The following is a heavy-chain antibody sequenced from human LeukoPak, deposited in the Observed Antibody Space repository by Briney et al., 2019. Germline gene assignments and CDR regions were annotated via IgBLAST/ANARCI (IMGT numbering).Heavy chain of an antibody. J-gene: IGHJ4*02. CDR2: IYYSGST. CDR3: ARLNTDYDFWSGYGSERNFFDY. Sequence: PSETLSLTCTVSGGSISSYYWSWIRQPPGKGLEWIGYIYYSGSTNYNPSLKSRVTISVDTSKNQFSLKLSSVTAADTAVYYCARLNTDYDFWSGYGSERNFFDYWGQGTLVTVSS. D-gene: IGHD3-3*01. CDR1: GGSISSYY. V-gene: IGHV4-59*08.